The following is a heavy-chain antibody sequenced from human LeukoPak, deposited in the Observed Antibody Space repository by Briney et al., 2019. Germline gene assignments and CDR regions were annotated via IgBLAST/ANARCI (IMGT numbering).Heavy chain of an antibody. CDR1: GGSFSGSY. V-gene: IGHV4-34*01. J-gene: IGHJ6*03. Sequence: SETLSLTCAVYGGSFSGSYWSWIRQPPGRGLERIGEINHSESTNYNPSLKSRVTISVDTSKNQFSLRLSSVTAADTAVYYCARADIVVVPAASYFYYYMDVWGKGTTVTVSS. CDR3: ARADIVVVPAASYFYYYMDV. D-gene: IGHD2-2*01. CDR2: INHSEST.